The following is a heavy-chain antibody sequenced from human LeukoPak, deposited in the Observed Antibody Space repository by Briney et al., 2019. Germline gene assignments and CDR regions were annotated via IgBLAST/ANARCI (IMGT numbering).Heavy chain of an antibody. J-gene: IGHJ4*02. CDR3: AREDCSSTSCSIDY. CDR2: ISWNSGSI. CDR1: GFTFDDYA. V-gene: IGHV3-9*01. D-gene: IGHD2-2*01. Sequence: PGRSLRLSCAASGFTFDDYAMHWVRQAPGKGLEWVSGISWNSGSIGYADSVKGRFTISRDNAKNTLYLQMNSLRVEDTAAYYCAREDCSSTSCSIDYWGQGTLVTVSS.